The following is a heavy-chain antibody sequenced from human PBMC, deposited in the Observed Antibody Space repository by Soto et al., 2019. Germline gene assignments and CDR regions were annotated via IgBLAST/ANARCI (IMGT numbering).Heavy chain of an antibody. D-gene: IGHD4-17*01. CDR2: IYYSGST. Sequence: SETLSLTCPVSGGSISSYYLSWIRQPPGKGLEWIGYIYYSGSTNYNPSLKSRVTISVDTSKNQFSLKLSSVTAADTAVYYCARMTTVTIASYYYYYGMDVWGQGTTVTVSS. J-gene: IGHJ6*02. CDR1: GGSISSYY. CDR3: ARMTTVTIASYYYYYGMDV. V-gene: IGHV4-59*01.